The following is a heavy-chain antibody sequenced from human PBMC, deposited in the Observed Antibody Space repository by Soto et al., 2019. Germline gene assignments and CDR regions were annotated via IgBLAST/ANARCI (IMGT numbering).Heavy chain of an antibody. CDR2: ISYDGSNK. D-gene: IGHD2-15*01. V-gene: IGHV3-30*18. J-gene: IGHJ6*02. CDR1: GFTFSSYG. CDR3: AKDLVRSMVAATPRTYYYYDVMDV. Sequence: PGGSLRLSCAASGFTFSSYGMHWVRQAPGKGLEWVAVISYDGSNKYYADSVKGRSTISRDNSKNTLYLQMNSLRAEDTAVYYCAKDLVRSMVAATPRTYYYYDVMDVWGQRTTVTGSS.